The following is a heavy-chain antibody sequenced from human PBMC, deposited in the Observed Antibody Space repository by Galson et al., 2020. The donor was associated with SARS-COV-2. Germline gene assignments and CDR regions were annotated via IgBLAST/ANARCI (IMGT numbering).Heavy chain of an antibody. Sequence: SETLSLTCAVYGGSFSAYYWGWIRQTPGKGLEWIGEINHSGTTNYNPSLKSRVTMSADTSKNQVSLKLNSVTAADTAVYYCARVRGDDYGDYSGFRDYSYFYFDYWGQGSLVTVSS. V-gene: IGHV4-34*01. D-gene: IGHD4-17*01. J-gene: IGHJ4*02. CDR3: ARVRGDDYGDYSGFRDYSYFYFDY. CDR2: INHSGTT. CDR1: GGSFSAYY.